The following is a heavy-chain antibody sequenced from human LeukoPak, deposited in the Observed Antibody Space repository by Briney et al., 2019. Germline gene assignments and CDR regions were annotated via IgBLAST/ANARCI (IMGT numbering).Heavy chain of an antibody. CDR1: GFTFSDYY. Sequence: KPGGSLRLSCAASGFTFSDYYMSWIRQAPGKGLEWVSSDSVKGRFTISGDNSKNTLYLQMSSLTAEDTALYYCATYQTYSGYWGQGTLVTVSS. V-gene: IGHV3-11*06. J-gene: IGHJ4*02. CDR3: ATYQTYSGY. D-gene: IGHD5-12*01.